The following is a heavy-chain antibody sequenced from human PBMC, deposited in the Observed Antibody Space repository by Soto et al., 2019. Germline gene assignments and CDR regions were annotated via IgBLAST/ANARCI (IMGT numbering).Heavy chain of an antibody. CDR2: IDTGTRHV. J-gene: IGHJ4*02. Sequence: EVQVVESGGGLGKPGGSLRLSCAASGFTFSSSDMNWVRQAPGKGLEWVSSIDTGTRHVYYADSVRGRFTISRDDAKNSLYLQMKSLRVEDTALYYCARRTVTTYHYFDYWGQGTLVTVSS. CDR3: ARRTVTTYHYFDY. V-gene: IGHV3-21*01. CDR1: GFTFSSSD. D-gene: IGHD4-17*01.